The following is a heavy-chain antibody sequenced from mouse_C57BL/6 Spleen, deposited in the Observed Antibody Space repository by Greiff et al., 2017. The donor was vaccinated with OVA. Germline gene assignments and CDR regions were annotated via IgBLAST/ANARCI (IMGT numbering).Heavy chain of an antibody. D-gene: IGHD4-1*02. CDR2: INPNNGGT. V-gene: IGHV1-22*01. CDR3: ATSSQLYYFDY. Sequence: VQLQQSGPELVKPGASVKMSCKASGYTFTDYNMHWVKQSHGKSLEWIGYINPNNGGTSYNPKFKGKATLTVNKSSSTAYMELRSLTSEDSAVYYCATSSQLYYFDYWGQGTTLTVSS. J-gene: IGHJ2*01. CDR1: GYTFTDYN.